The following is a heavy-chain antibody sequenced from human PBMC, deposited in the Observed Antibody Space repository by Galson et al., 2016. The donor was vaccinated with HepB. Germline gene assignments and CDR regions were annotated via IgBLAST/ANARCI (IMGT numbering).Heavy chain of an antibody. D-gene: IGHD1-7*01. CDR1: GYTFTSYS. J-gene: IGHJ4*02. Sequence: SVKVSCKASGYTFTSYSMHWVRQAPGQGLEWMGMINPNGVSTNYAQNFQGRVTMTRDTSTTTVYMELSSLRSDDTAVYYCARDLITATRDFWGQGTLVTVSS. CDR3: ARDLITATRDF. CDR2: INPNGVST. V-gene: IGHV1-46*01.